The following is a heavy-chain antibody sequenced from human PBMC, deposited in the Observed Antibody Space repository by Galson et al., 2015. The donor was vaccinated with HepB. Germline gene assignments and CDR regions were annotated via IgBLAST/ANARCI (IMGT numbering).Heavy chain of an antibody. D-gene: IGHD4/OR15-4a*01. CDR2: ISANSGDT. J-gene: IGHJ4*02. Sequence: SVNVSCKASGYTFTVNGISWARQAPGQGLEWMGCISANSGDTKYAQNLQVRVTLTRNTSTSTAYLELRSLRSDDTATYYCARDRDYRFDYWGQGTLVTVSS. V-gene: IGHV1-18*04. CDR1: GYTFTVNG. CDR3: ARDRDYRFDY.